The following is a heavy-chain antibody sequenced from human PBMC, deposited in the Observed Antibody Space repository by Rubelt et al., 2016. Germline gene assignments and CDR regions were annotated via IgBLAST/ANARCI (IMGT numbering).Heavy chain of an antibody. V-gene: IGHV3-21*04. CDR1: GFTFSSFA. J-gene: IGHJ6*02. CDR3: VRDGDGMDV. D-gene: IGHD3-16*01. CDR2: ISSVGDHI. Sequence: GGGLVKPGGSLRLSCAASGFTFSSFAMSWVRQVPGKGLEWVSSISSVGDHIYYADSVKGRFTISRDGSKNTLSLQMNSLRAEDTALYYCVRDGDGMDVWGQGTTVTVSS.